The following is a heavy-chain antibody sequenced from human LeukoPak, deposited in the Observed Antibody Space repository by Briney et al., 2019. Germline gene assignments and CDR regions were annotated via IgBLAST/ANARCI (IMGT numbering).Heavy chain of an antibody. D-gene: IGHD3-22*01. Sequence: PGGSLRLSCAASGFTFSSYGMSWVRQAPGKGLEWVSAISGSGGSTYYADSVKGRFTISRDNSKNTLYLQMNSLRAEDTAVYYCAKDFVYRDTMIVVVQYYFDYWGQGTLVTVSS. CDR3: AKDFVYRDTMIVVVQYYFDY. J-gene: IGHJ4*02. CDR1: GFTFSSYG. CDR2: ISGSGGST. V-gene: IGHV3-23*01.